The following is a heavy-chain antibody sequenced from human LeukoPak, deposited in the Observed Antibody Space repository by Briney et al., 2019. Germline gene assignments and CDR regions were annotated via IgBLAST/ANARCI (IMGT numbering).Heavy chain of an antibody. Sequence: PSETLSLTCTVSGGSISSSSYYWGWIRQPPGKGLEWIGSIYYSGSTYYNPSLKSRVTISVDTSKNQFSLKLSSVTAADTAVYYCARAGYSSSWYHYWGQGTLVTVSS. CDR3: ARAGYSSSWYHY. J-gene: IGHJ4*02. V-gene: IGHV4-39*07. CDR1: GGSISSSSYY. D-gene: IGHD6-13*01. CDR2: IYYSGST.